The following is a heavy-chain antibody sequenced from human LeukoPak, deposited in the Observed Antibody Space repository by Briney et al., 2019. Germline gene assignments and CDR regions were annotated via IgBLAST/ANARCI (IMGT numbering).Heavy chain of an antibody. D-gene: IGHD1-1*01. J-gene: IGHJ6*02. CDR3: TAYDPSDYYGRDV. Sequence: GGSQTLSCTASGCTFGDYDMTWVRQAPGKGLEWVGFIRSKAYGGTTEFAASVKGRFMISRDDSKSIAYLQMNSLKTEDTAVYYCTAYDPSDYYGRDVWGQGTTVTVS. V-gene: IGHV3-49*04. CDR2: IRSKAYGGTT. CDR1: GCTFGDYD.